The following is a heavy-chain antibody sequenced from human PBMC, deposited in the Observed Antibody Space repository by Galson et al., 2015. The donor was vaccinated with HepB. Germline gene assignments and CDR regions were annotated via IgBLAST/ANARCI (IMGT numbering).Heavy chain of an antibody. Sequence: SVKVSCKVSGYTLIDLSMHWVRQAPGKGLEWMGGFDHEDGNTIYAQKFQGRVTMTEDTSTDTAYMELSSLRSEDAAVYYCATVDTWGGFDYWGQGTLVTVSS. V-gene: IGHV1-24*01. CDR3: ATVDTWGGFDY. J-gene: IGHJ4*02. D-gene: IGHD3-16*01. CDR1: GYTLIDLS. CDR2: FDHEDGNT.